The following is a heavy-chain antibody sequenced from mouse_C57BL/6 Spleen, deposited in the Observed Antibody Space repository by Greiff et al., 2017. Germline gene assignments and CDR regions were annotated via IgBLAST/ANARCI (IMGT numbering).Heavy chain of an antibody. D-gene: IGHD2-10*02. Sequence: VQLQQSGAELVKPGASVKLSCKASGYTFTSYWMHWVKQRPGQGLEWIGMIDPNSGSTNYNEKFKSKATLTVDKSSSTAYMQLSSLTSEDSAVYYCSRSRAYGDGKYAFEVWGQGTTVTVSS. V-gene: IGHV1-64*01. J-gene: IGHJ4*01. CDR1: GYTFTSYW. CDR2: IDPNSGST. CDR3: SRSRAYGDGKYAFEV.